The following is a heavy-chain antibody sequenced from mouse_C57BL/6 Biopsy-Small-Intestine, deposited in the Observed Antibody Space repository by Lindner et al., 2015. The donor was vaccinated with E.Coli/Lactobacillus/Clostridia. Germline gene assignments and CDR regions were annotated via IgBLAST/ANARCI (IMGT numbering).Heavy chain of an antibody. CDR2: INPSSGYT. Sequence: VQLQESGAELMKPGASVKLSCKASGYTFTSYWMHWVKQRPGQGLEWIGYINPSSGYTKYNQKFKGKATLTVDKSSSTAYMQLSSLTSEDSAVYYCTSYQGYYFDYWGQGTTLTVSS. CDR1: GYTFTSYW. V-gene: IGHV1-7*01. CDR3: TSYQGYYFDY. D-gene: IGHD3-2*02. J-gene: IGHJ2*01.